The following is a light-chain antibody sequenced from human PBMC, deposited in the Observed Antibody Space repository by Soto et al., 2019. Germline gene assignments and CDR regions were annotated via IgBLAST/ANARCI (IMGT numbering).Light chain of an antibody. CDR3: QTWGTGIHV. V-gene: IGLV4-69*01. Sequence: QSVLTQSPSASASLGASVKLTCTLSSGHRSYAIAWHQQQPEKGPRYLMKLNSDGSHSKGDGIPDRFSGSNSGAERYLTISSLRSEDEADYYCQTWGTGIHVFGTGTKVTVL. J-gene: IGLJ1*01. CDR1: SGHRSYA. CDR2: LNSDGSH.